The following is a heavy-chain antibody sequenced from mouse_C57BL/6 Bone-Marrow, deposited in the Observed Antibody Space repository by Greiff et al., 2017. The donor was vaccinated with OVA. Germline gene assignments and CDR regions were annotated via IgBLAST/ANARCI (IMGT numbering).Heavy chain of an antibody. V-gene: IGHV1-15*01. J-gene: IGHJ3*01. CDR1: GYPFTDYE. CDR3: TRYGYSAWFAY. Sequence: VQRVESGPVLVRPGASVTLSCKASGYPFTDYEMHWVKTTPLHGLGWIGAIDPETGGTAYNQKFKGKDILTADKSSSTAYMELRSLTSEDSAVYYCTRYGYSAWFAYWGQGTLVTVSA. CDR2: IDPETGGT. D-gene: IGHD2-2*01.